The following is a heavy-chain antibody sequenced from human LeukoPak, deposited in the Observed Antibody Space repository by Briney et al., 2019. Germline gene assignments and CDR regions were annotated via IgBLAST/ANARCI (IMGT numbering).Heavy chain of an antibody. CDR1: GFSFRTYT. CDR3: AKDLGDPGDA. V-gene: IGHV3-21*01. CDR2: ISYNGIYT. D-gene: IGHD2-21*02. J-gene: IGHJ3*01. Sequence: PGGSLRLSCAASGFSFRTYTVNWVRQAPGKGPEWVSSISYNGIYTYYADSVKGPFTISRDNAKNSLYLQMHSLTVEDTAMYYCAKDLGDPGDAWGQGTMVTVSS.